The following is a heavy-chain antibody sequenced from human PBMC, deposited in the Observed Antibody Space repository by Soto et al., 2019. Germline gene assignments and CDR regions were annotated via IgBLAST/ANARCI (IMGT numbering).Heavy chain of an antibody. Sequence: LRLSCAASGFTFSSYAMSWVRQAPGKGLEWVSAISGSGGSTYNADSVKGRFTISRDNSKNTLYLQMNSLRAEDTAVYYCAKGYYDSSGYPRSDYGMDVWGQGTTVTVSS. CDR2: ISGSGGST. V-gene: IGHV3-23*01. CDR3: AKGYYDSSGYPRSDYGMDV. CDR1: GFTFSSYA. D-gene: IGHD3-22*01. J-gene: IGHJ6*02.